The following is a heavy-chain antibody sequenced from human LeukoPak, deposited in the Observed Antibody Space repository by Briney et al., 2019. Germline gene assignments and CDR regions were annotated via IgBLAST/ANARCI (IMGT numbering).Heavy chain of an antibody. CDR3: ARKLTGSFDI. CDR2: ISGTSAYI. Sequence: GGSLRLSCAASGCTFSSYGMNWVRQAPGKGLEWVSSISGTSAYIYYADSVRGRFTISRDNAKNSLYLQMNSLRAEDTAVYFCARKLTGSFDIWGQGTMVTVSS. V-gene: IGHV3-21*01. D-gene: IGHD7-27*01. CDR1: GCTFSSYG. J-gene: IGHJ3*02.